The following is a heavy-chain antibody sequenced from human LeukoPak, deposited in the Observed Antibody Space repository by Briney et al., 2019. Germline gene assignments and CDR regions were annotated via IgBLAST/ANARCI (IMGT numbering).Heavy chain of an antibody. V-gene: IGHV4-59*01. CDR2: ISYSGST. D-gene: IGHD6-19*01. Sequence: SETLSLTCTVSGGSISGYYWSWIRQPPGKGLEWVGYISYSGSTNYNPSLKSRVTISVDTSKNQFSLKLSSVTAADTAIYYCARDGRAGSLFAYWGRGTLVTVSS. CDR3: ARDGRAGSLFAY. J-gene: IGHJ4*02. CDR1: GGSISGYY.